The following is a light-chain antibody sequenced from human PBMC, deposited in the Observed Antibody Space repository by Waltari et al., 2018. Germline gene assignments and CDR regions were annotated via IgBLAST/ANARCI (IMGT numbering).Light chain of an antibody. CDR3: QHYLRLPVT. J-gene: IGKJ1*01. CDR2: GAS. CDR1: QSVPRA. Sequence: EIVLTQSPGPLSLSPGESATLPCRTSQSVPRALAWYQQKPGQAPRLLIYGASNRATGIPDRFSGSGSGTDFSLTISSLEPEDFAVYYCQHYLRLPVTFGQGTKVEVK. V-gene: IGKV3-20*01.